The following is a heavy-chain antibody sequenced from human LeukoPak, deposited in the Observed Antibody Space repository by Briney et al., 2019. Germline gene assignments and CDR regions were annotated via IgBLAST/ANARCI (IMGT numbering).Heavy chain of an antibody. J-gene: IGHJ6*02. CDR1: GGSFSGYY. Sequence: KTSETLSPTCAAYGGSFSGYYWSWIRQPPGKGLEWIGEINHSGSTNYNPSLKSRVTISVDTSKNQFSLKLSSVTAADTAVYYCARPRYYYYGMDVWGQGTTVTVSS. CDR2: INHSGST. V-gene: IGHV4-34*01. CDR3: ARPRYYYYGMDV.